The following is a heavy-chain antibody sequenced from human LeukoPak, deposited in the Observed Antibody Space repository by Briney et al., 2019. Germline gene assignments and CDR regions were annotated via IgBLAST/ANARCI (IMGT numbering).Heavy chain of an antibody. J-gene: IGHJ4*02. CDR2: MNPNSGNT. D-gene: IGHD3-3*01. Sequence: ASVKVSCKASGYTFTSYDINWVRQATGQGLEWMGWMNPNSGNTGYAQKFQGRVTITRNTSISTAYKELSSLRSEDTAVYYCARDNYDFWSGYTVFDYWGQGTLVTVSS. CDR1: GYTFTSYD. V-gene: IGHV1-8*03. CDR3: ARDNYDFWSGYTVFDY.